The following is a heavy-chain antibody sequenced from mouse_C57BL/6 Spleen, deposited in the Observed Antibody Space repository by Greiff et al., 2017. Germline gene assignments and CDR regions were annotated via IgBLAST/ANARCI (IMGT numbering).Heavy chain of an antibody. CDR1: GYTFTDYE. CDR3: TDRGSSYV. J-gene: IGHJ2*01. Sequence: QVQLQQSGAELVRPGASVTLSCKASGYTFTDYEMHWVKQTPVHGLEWIGAIDPETGGTAYNQKFKGKALLTADKSSSTAYMELRSLTSEDSAVYYCTDRGSSYVWGKGTTLTVSS. V-gene: IGHV1-15*01. CDR2: IDPETGGT. D-gene: IGHD1-1*01.